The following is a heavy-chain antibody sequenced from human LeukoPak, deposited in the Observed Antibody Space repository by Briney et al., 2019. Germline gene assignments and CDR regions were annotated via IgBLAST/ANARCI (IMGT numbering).Heavy chain of an antibody. V-gene: IGHV3-53*01. J-gene: IGHJ4*02. Sequence: GGSLRLSCAASGFTVSSNYMSWVRQAPGKGLEWGSVLYSGGSIYYAESVKGRFTISRDNSRNTLYLQMNSLRAEDTAVYYCARGTYYDSSGYHFDYWGQGTLVTVSS. CDR3: ARGTYYDSSGYHFDY. CDR1: GFTVSSNY. D-gene: IGHD3-22*01. CDR2: LYSGGSI.